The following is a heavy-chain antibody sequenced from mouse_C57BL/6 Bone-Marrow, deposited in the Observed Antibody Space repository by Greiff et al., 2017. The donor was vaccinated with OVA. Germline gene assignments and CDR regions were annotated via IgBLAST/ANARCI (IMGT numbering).Heavy chain of an antibody. J-gene: IGHJ4*01. D-gene: IGHD1-1*01. CDR1: GYTFTDYY. Sequence: VHVKQSGPVLVKPGASVKMSCKASGYTFTDYYMNWVKQSHGKSLEWIGVINPYNGGTSYNQKFKGKATLTVDKSSSTAYMELNSLTSEDSAVYYCARNRYYGSSYYAMDYWGQGTSVTVSS. CDR2: INPYNGGT. V-gene: IGHV1-19*01. CDR3: ARNRYYGSSYYAMDY.